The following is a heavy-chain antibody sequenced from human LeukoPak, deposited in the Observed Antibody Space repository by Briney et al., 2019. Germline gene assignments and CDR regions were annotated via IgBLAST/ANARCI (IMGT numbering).Heavy chain of an antibody. CDR1: GFTFSDYY. CDR3: AKGHTYGMI. V-gene: IGHV3-11*01. Sequence: GGSLRLSCAASGFTFSDYYMSWIRQTPGKGLEWLSYISSSGTTMEYAKSVKGRFTIPRDNAKDSLYLQMNSLEVEDTAVYYCAKGHTYGMIWGQGTLVSVSS. CDR2: ISSSGTTM. J-gene: IGHJ4*02. D-gene: IGHD3-10*01.